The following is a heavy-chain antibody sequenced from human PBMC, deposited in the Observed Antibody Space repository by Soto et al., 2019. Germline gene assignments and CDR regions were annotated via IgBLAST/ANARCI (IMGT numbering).Heavy chain of an antibody. Sequence: GGSLRLSCAASGFTFSSYAMHWVRQAPGKGLEWVAVISYDGSNKYYADSVKGRFTISRDNSKNTLYLQLTNLRVDDTAVYYCSKATSFYFDNSALLFSWGQGTLVTVSS. CDR3: SKATSFYFDNSALLFS. V-gene: IGHV3-30-3*01. D-gene: IGHD3-22*01. J-gene: IGHJ5*02. CDR1: GFTFSSYA. CDR2: ISYDGSNK.